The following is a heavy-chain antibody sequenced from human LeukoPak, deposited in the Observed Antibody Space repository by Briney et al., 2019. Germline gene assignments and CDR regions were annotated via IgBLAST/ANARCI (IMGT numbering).Heavy chain of an antibody. J-gene: IGHJ4*02. CDR1: GFTFSSYA. CDR2: IRYDGSNK. V-gene: IGHV3-30*02. CDR3: ARGADSGYSSDN. D-gene: IGHD3-9*01. Sequence: GGSLRLSCVASGFTFSSYAMNWVRQAPGKGLEWVAFIRYDGSNKYYADSVKGRFTISRDNSKNTLYLQMNSLRAEDTAVYYCARGADSGYSSDNWGQGTLVSVSS.